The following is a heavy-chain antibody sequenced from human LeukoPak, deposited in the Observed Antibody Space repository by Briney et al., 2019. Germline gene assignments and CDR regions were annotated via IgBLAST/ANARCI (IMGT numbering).Heavy chain of an antibody. V-gene: IGHV3-30-3*01. CDR1: AFTFSSYA. D-gene: IGHD6-13*01. Sequence: GGSLRLSCAASAFTFSSYAMHWVRQAPGKGLEWVAVISYDGSNKYYADSVKGRFTISRDNSKNTLYLQMNSLRAEDTAVYYCARSSEYAAAGKFDYWGQGTLVTVSS. J-gene: IGHJ4*02. CDR2: ISYDGSNK. CDR3: ARSSEYAAAGKFDY.